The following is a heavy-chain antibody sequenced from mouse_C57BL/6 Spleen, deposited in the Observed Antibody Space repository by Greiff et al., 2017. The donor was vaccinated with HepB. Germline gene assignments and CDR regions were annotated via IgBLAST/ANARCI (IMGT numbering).Heavy chain of an antibody. J-gene: IGHJ2*01. D-gene: IGHD2-3*01. Sequence: QVQLKQSGPGLVQPSQSLSITCTVSGFSLTSYGVHWVRQSPGKGLEWLGVIWSGGSTDYNAAFISRLSISKDNSKSQVFFKMNSRQADDTAIYYCARPSIYDGYYFDYWGQGTTLTVSS. V-gene: IGHV2-2*01. CDR1: GFSLTSYG. CDR3: ARPSIYDGYYFDY. CDR2: IWSGGST.